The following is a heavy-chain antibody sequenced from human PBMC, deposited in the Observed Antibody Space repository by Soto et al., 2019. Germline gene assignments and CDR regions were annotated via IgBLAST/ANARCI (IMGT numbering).Heavy chain of an antibody. V-gene: IGHV5-51*01. D-gene: IGHD5-18*01. J-gene: IGHJ6*02. Sequence: GESLKISCNDSGSTFTSYWFAWVRQVPGKGLEWMGFIYPGDSDTRYSPSFQGQVTISADRSISTAYLHWSSLKASDTAIYYCARQIHSTYYYYGMDVWGQGTTVTVSS. CDR1: GSTFTSYW. CDR3: ARQIHSTYYYYGMDV. CDR2: IYPGDSDT.